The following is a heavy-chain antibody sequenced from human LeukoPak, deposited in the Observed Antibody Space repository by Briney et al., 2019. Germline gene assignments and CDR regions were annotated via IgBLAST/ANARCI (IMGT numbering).Heavy chain of an antibody. CDR3: ATTYYEGRDFDY. V-gene: IGHV3-30*04. J-gene: IGHJ4*02. Sequence: PGGSLRLSCAASGFTFSSYAVHWVRQAPGKGVEWVAVISYDGSNKYYADSVKGRFTISRDNSKNTLYLQMNSLRAEDTAVYYCATTYYEGRDFDYWGQGTLVTVSS. CDR2: ISYDGSNK. CDR1: GFTFSSYA. D-gene: IGHD3-22*01.